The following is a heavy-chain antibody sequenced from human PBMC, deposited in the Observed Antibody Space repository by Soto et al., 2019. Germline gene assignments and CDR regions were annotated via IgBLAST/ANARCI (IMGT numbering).Heavy chain of an antibody. J-gene: IGHJ4*02. CDR2: IRDSDSGGST. D-gene: IGHD2-21*01. Sequence: EVQLLESGGGLVQPGGSLRLSCAASGFTFSNSAMTWVRQAPAKGLEWVSTIRDSDSGGSTFYADSVKGRFTISRDDSKNTLYLQMSSLRTEETAMYYCAKVRVGINVDFDYWGQGALVTVSS. CDR3: AKVRVGINVDFDY. V-gene: IGHV3-23*01. CDR1: GFTFSNSA.